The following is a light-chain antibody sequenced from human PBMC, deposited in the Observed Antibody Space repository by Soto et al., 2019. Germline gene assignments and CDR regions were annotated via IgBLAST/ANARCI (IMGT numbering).Light chain of an antibody. CDR2: GAS. V-gene: IGKV3-20*01. CDR3: QQYGTSPRT. J-gene: IGKJ1*01. CDR1: QSISSSY. Sequence: EIVLTQSPGTLSLFPGERATLSCRASQSISSSYLAWYQQKHGQAPRLLIYGASSRATGIPDRFSGSGSGTDFTITISTLEPEDCAVYYCQQYGTSPRTFGQGTKVEIK.